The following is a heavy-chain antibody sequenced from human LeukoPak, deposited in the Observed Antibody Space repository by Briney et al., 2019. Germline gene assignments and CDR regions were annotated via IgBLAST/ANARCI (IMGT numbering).Heavy chain of an antibody. CDR1: VYTFTNYD. D-gene: IGHD6-19*01. CDR2: MNPNSGNT. V-gene: IGHV1-8*01. Sequence: ASVTVSCKASVYTFTNYDINWVRQATGQGLEWMGWMNPNSGNTGYAQRFQGRVTMTRNTSISTVYMELSSLRSEDTAVYYCARQRGSGRYKNFDYWGQGTLVTVSS. CDR3: ARQRGSGRYKNFDY. J-gene: IGHJ4*02.